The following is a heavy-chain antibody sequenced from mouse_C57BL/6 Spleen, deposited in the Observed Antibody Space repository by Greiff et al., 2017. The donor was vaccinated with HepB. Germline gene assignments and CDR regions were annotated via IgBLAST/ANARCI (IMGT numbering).Heavy chain of an antibody. J-gene: IGHJ2*01. Sequence: QVQLQQPGAELVRPGSSVKLSCKASGYTFTSYWMHWVKQRPIQGLEWIGNIDPSDSETHYNQKFKDKATLTVDRSSSTAYMQLSSLTSEDSAVYYCAREVPGYFDYWGQGTTLTVSS. D-gene: IGHD4-1*01. CDR1: GYTFTSYW. CDR3: AREVPGYFDY. V-gene: IGHV1-52*01. CDR2: IDPSDSET.